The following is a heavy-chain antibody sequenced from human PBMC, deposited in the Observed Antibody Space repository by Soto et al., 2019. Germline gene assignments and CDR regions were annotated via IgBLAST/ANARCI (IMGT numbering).Heavy chain of an antibody. V-gene: IGHV1-18*01. CDR1: GYTFTSYG. CDR2: ISAYNGNT. Sequence: QVQLVQSGAEVKKPGASVKVSCKASGYTFTSYGISWVRQAPGQGLEWMGWISAYNGNTNYAQKLQGRVTITTDTSTSTAYMELRSLRSDDTAVYYFARVGGGIAARPGSFWFDPWGQGTLVTVSS. J-gene: IGHJ5*02. D-gene: IGHD6-6*01. CDR3: ARVGGGIAARPGSFWFDP.